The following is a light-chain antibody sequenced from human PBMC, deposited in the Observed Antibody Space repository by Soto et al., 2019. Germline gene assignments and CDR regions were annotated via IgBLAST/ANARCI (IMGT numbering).Light chain of an antibody. CDR3: QQLTDWVT. V-gene: IGKV3-11*01. Sequence: EIVLTQSPATLSLSPGERATLSCRASQSVSSYLAWYQQKAGQAPRLLIYEASNRDTGIPARFSGSGSGTDFTLTISSLEPEDFAVYYCQQLTDWVTFGGGTKVEIK. CDR2: EAS. J-gene: IGKJ4*01. CDR1: QSVSSY.